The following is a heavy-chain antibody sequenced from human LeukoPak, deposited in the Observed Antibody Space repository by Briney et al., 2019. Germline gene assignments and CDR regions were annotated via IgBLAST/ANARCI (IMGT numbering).Heavy chain of an antibody. J-gene: IGHJ4*02. CDR2: ISGSGVST. CDR1: GFTFTSYA. Sequence: GGSLRLSCAASGFTFTSYAINWVRQAPGKGLEWVSGISGSGVSTYYADSVKGRFTISRDNSKNTLYLQMNSLRAEDTAVYYCAAERGIAAVFFDYWGQGTLVAVSS. V-gene: IGHV3-23*01. CDR3: AAERGIAAVFFDY. D-gene: IGHD6-13*01.